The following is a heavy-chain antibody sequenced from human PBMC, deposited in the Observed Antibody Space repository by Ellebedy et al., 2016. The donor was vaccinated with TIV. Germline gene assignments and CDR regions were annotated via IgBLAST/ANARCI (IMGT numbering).Heavy chain of an antibody. CDR2: IYYRWTT. CDR3: ARSTLGGDGNNFVY. V-gene: IGHV4-59*01. Sequence: MPSETLSFTCTVSGGSISSYYWSWIRQPPGKGLEWIGYIYYRWTTNYNPYLKSRVTIPVDTSKNQFSLKLSSVTASDTAVYYCARSTLGGDGNNFVYWGQGTLVTVSS. J-gene: IGHJ4*02. CDR1: GGSISSYY. D-gene: IGHD5-24*01.